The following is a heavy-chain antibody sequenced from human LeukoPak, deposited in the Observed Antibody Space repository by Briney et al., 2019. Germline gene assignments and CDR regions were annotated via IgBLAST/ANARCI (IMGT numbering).Heavy chain of an antibody. V-gene: IGHV4-59*01. CDR3: AQRAPYSPGYSQH. D-gene: IGHD2-15*01. J-gene: IGHJ1*01. Sequence: SETLSLTCTVSGGSITSYYWNWIRQPPGKGLEWIGYIYHNSGTTNYNPSLKSRVSIPVDTSKNQFSLKLSSVTAADTAVYYCAQRAPYSPGYSQHGGQGSLVTVSS. CDR2: IYHNSGTT. CDR1: GGSITSYY.